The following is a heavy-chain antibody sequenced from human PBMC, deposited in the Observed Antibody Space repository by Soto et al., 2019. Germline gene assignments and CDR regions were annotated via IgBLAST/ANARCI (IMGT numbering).Heavy chain of an antibody. CDR1: GGTFSIYA. V-gene: IGHV1-69*13. Sequence: SVNVSCKASGGTFSIYAISWVRQAPGQGLEWMGGIIPIFGTANYAQKFQGRVTITADESTSTAYMELSSLRSEDTAVYYCASEGYYYDSSGNPRGFDPWGQGTLVTVSS. CDR3: ASEGYYYDSSGNPRGFDP. D-gene: IGHD3-22*01. CDR2: IIPIFGTA. J-gene: IGHJ5*02.